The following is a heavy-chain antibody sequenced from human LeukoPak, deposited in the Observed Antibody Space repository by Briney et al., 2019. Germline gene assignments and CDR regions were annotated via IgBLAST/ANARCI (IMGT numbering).Heavy chain of an antibody. J-gene: IGHJ4*02. D-gene: IGHD3-22*01. V-gene: IGHV3-30*02. CDR2: IRYDGSNS. CDR3: ARAPSFIYYDSSGYYYDY. Sequence: GGSLRLSCVGSRFTFSSYGMHWVRQAPGEGLEWVAFIRYDGSNSYYIDSVKGRFTISRDNSKNTLYLQMNSLRAEDTAVYYCARAPSFIYYDSSGYYYDYWGQGTLVTVSS. CDR1: RFTFSSYG.